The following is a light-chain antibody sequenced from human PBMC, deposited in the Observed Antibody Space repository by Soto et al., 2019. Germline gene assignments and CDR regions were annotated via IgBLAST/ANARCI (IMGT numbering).Light chain of an antibody. CDR2: DVT. CDR3: SSYRSGSTRAV. J-gene: IGLJ7*01. V-gene: IGLV2-14*03. CDR1: SSDVGGYNY. Sequence: QSALTQPASVSGSPGQSVTISCTGTSSDVGGYNYVSWYQQYPGKAPKLMIYDVTNRPSGVSDRFSGSKSGNTASLTISGLQAEDEADYYCSSYRSGSTRAVFGECTQLTVL.